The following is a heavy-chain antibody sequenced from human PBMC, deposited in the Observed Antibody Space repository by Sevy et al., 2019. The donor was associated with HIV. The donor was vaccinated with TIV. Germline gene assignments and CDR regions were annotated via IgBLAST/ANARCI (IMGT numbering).Heavy chain of an antibody. CDR1: GFTFSSYA. Sequence: GGSLRLSCAASGFTFSSYAMHWVRQAPGKGLEWVAVISYDGSNKYYEDSVKGRFTISRDNSKNTLYLQMNSLRAEDTAGYYCARGMNSIGAATTIRTMGDYWGQGTLVTVSS. D-gene: IGHD6-13*01. J-gene: IGHJ4*02. CDR3: ARGMNSIGAATTIRTMGDY. V-gene: IGHV3-30-3*01. CDR2: ISYDGSNK.